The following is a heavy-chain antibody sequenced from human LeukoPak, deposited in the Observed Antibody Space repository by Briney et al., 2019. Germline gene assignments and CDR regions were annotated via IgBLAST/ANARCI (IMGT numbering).Heavy chain of an antibody. V-gene: IGHV3-7*01. CDR3: ARAWYGQFGRNCYYFDC. J-gene: IGHJ4*02. Sequence: GGSLRLSCAASGFTFSSYWMTWVRQAPGKGLEWVANIDQDGSDKDYVDSVKGRFIISRDNAKNSLYLQMNSLRAEDTAVYYCARAWYGQFGRNCYYFDCWGQGTLVTVSS. CDR2: IDQDGSDK. CDR1: GFTFSSYW. D-gene: IGHD3/OR15-3a*01.